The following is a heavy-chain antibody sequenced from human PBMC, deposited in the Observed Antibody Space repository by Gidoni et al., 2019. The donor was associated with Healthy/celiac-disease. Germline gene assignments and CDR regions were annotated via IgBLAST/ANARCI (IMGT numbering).Heavy chain of an antibody. CDR1: GFTFSSYS. D-gene: IGHD6-6*01. Sequence: EVRLVESGGGLVKPGGSLRLSCAASGFTFSSYSMNWVRQAPGKGLEWVSYISSSSSYIYYADSVKGRFTISRDNAKNSLYLQRNSLRAEDTAVYYCARDAPEYSSSVCYFDYWGQGTLVTVSS. CDR2: ISSSSSYI. CDR3: ARDAPEYSSSVCYFDY. J-gene: IGHJ4*02. V-gene: IGHV3-21*01.